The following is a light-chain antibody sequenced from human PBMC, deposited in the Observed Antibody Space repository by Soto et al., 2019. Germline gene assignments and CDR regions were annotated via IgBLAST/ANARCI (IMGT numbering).Light chain of an antibody. V-gene: IGLV2-14*01. CDR3: SSYTISSTLVV. J-gene: IGLJ3*02. CDR2: EVT. Sequence: QSALTQPASVSGSPGQSITISCTGTSGDIGSYNYVSWYQQHPGKAPKLMIYEVTYRPSGVSNRFSGSKSGNTASLTISGLQAEDEADYYCSSYTISSTLVVFGGGTKVTVL. CDR1: SGDIGSYNY.